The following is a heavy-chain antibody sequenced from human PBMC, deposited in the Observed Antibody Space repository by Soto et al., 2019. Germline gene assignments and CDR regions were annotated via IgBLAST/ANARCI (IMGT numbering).Heavy chain of an antibody. D-gene: IGHD3-22*01. CDR1: GGSISSYY. CDR2: IYYSGST. V-gene: IGHV4-59*08. J-gene: IGHJ6*03. Sequence: SETLSLTCAVSGGSISSYYWSWIRQPPGKGLEWIGYIYYSGSTNYNPSLKSRVTISVDTSKNQFSLKLSSVTAADTAVYYCATVSSGDCMDVWGKGTTVTVSS. CDR3: ATVSSGDCMDV.